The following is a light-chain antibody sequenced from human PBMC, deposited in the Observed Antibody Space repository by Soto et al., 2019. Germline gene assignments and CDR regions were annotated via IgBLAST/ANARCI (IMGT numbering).Light chain of an antibody. CDR1: QSVGSY. Sequence: IVLTQSPATLSLSPGERATLSCRASQSVGSYLAWYQQRPGQTPRLLIYDASNRAAGIPTRFSGSGFGTDFTLTISTLEPEDLAVYFCQQRTSWPQTVGGGTKVEI. V-gene: IGKV3-11*01. CDR3: QQRTSWPQT. J-gene: IGKJ4*01. CDR2: DAS.